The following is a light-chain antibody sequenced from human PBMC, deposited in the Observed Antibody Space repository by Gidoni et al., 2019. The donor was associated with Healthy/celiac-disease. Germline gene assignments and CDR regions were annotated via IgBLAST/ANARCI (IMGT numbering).Light chain of an antibody. CDR2: GAS. V-gene: IGKV3-20*01. J-gene: IGKJ5*01. CDR3: QQYGSSPIT. Sequence: DIVFTQSPGTLYLSPGATATLSCRASQSVSSNYLAWYQQKPGQAPRLLIYGASSRATGIPDRFSGSGSGTDFTLTISRLEPEDFAVYYCQQYGSSPITFXQXTRLEIK. CDR1: QSVSSNY.